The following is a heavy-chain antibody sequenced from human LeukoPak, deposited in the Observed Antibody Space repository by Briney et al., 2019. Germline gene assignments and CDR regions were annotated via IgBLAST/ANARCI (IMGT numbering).Heavy chain of an antibody. CDR2: ISAYNGNT. D-gene: IGHD6-19*01. V-gene: IGHV1-18*01. J-gene: IGHJ4*02. CDR3: ARPDSSGWYPFDY. Sequence: ASVKVSCKASGGTFSSYAISWVRQAPGQGLEWMGWISAYNGNTNYAQKLQGRVTMTTDTSTSTAYMELRSLRSDDTAVYYCARPDSSGWYPFDYWGQGTLVTVSS. CDR1: GGTFSSYA.